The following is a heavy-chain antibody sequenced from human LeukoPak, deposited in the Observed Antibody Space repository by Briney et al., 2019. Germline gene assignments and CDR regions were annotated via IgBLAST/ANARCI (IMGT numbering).Heavy chain of an antibody. J-gene: IGHJ4*02. Sequence: SDTLSLTRAVYGGPFSGYYWSWIRQPPGKGLEWIGEINHSGSTNYNPSLKSRVTISVDTSKNQFSLKLSSVTAADTAVYYCARVLWGIVVVPAAMNIFDYWGQGTLVTVSS. CDR1: GGPFSGYY. CDR3: ARVLWGIVVVPAAMNIFDY. CDR2: INHSGST. D-gene: IGHD2-2*01. V-gene: IGHV4-34*01.